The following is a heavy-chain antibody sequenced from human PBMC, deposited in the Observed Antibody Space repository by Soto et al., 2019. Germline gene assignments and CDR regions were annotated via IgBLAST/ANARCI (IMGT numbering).Heavy chain of an antibody. CDR1: GFTFSSYG. Sequence: QVQLVESGGGVVQPGRSLRLSCAASGFTFSSYGMHWVRQAPGKGLEWVAVISYDGSNTYYADSVKGRFTISRDNSKNTLYLQMNSLRAEDTAVYYCAKTLDYGDPNFDYWGQGTLVTVSS. J-gene: IGHJ4*02. CDR2: ISYDGSNT. D-gene: IGHD4-17*01. V-gene: IGHV3-30*18. CDR3: AKTLDYGDPNFDY.